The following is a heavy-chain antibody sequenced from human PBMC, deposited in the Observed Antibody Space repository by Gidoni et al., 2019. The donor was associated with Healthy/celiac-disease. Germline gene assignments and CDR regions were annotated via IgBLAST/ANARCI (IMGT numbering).Heavy chain of an antibody. D-gene: IGHD2-15*01. Sequence: EVQLVESGGGVVQPGASLRLSCAASGFTFSRYWMHWVRQAPGKGLVGVSRINSDGSSTSYADSVKGRFTISRDNVKNTLYLQMNSLRAEDTAVYYCARGTLDCSGGSCYPRDPWGQGTLVTVSS. J-gene: IGHJ5*02. CDR3: ARGTLDCSGGSCYPRDP. V-gene: IGHV3-74*01. CDR2: INSDGSST. CDR1: GFTFSRYW.